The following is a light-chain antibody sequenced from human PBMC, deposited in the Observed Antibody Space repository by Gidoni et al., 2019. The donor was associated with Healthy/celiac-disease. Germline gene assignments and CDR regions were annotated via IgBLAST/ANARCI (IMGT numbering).Light chain of an antibody. CDR1: SSDVGGYNS. CDR3: SSFTSSSVYV. CDR2: DVS. J-gene: IGLJ1*01. Sequence: QSALTQPASVSGSPGQSIAISCTGTSSDVGGYNSVSWYQQHPGKAPKLLIYDVSNRPSGVSNRFSGSKSGNTASLTISGLQSEDESDYYCSSFTSSSVYVFGTGTKVTV. V-gene: IGLV2-14*03.